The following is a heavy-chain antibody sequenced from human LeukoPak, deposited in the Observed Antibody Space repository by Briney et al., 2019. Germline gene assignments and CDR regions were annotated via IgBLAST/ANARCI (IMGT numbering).Heavy chain of an antibody. J-gene: IGHJ4*02. CDR3: ATLTVASPFDY. D-gene: IGHD5-12*01. V-gene: IGHV3-48*03. CDR2: ISSTGSTK. CDR1: GFTFSIYE. Sequence: PRGSLRLSCAASGFTFSIYEMYWVRQVPGKGLEWVSYISSTGSTKYYADSVKGRFTISRDNAKNSLYLQMNSLRAEDTAVYYCATLTVASPFDYWGQGALVTVSS.